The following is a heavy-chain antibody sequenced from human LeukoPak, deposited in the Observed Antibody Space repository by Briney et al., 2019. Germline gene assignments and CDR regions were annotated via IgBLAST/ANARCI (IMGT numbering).Heavy chain of an antibody. J-gene: IGHJ3*02. V-gene: IGHV1-3*01. CDR2: INAGNGNT. Sequence: ASVKVSCKASGYTFTSYAMHWVRQAPGQRLEWMGWINAGNGNTKYSQKFQGRVTITRDTSASTAYMELSSLRSEDTAVYYCARAQTTMVRGGRAFDIWGQGTMVPVSS. CDR1: GYTFTSYA. D-gene: IGHD3-10*01. CDR3: ARAQTTMVRGGRAFDI.